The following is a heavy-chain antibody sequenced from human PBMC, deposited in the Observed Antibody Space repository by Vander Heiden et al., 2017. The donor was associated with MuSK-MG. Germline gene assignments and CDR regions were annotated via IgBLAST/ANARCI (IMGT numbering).Heavy chain of an antibody. CDR2: IYHGGST. V-gene: IGHV4-30-2*01. D-gene: IGHD3-10*01. J-gene: IGHJ5*02. Sequence: QLQLQESGSGLVKPSQTLSLTCAVSGGSISSGGYSWSWIRQPPGKGLEWIGYIYHGGSTYYNPSLKSRVTISVDRSKNQFSLKLSSVTAADTAVYYCARGFFSGSGKNNWFDPWGQGTLVTVSS. CDR3: ARGFFSGSGKNNWFDP. CDR1: GGSISSGGYS.